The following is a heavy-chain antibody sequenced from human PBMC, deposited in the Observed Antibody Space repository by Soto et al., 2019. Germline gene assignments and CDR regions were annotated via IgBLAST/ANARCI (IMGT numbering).Heavy chain of an antibody. D-gene: IGHD3-16*02. CDR2: IYNSGIT. J-gene: IGHJ4*02. V-gene: IGHV4-61*01. Sequence: PSETLSLTCTVSGGSVSSGSHYWSWIRQSPGKGLEWIGYIYNSGITKYNATLKSRVTISVDTSKNQFSLRLISVTAADTAVYFCARLLYDYVWGSYRFTGLDYWGQGTLVTVSS. CDR1: GGSVSSGSHY. CDR3: ARLLYDYVWGSYRFTGLDY.